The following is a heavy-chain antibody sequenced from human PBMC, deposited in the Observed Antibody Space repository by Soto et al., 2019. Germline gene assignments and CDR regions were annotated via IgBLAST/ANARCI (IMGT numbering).Heavy chain of an antibody. Sequence: PGGSLRLSCAASGFTFSSYAMSWVRQAPGKGLEWVSAISGSGGSTYYADSVKGRFTISRDNSKNTLYLQMNSLRAEDTAVYYCAKVEPSYYYDIIGYAHEPLGYLPHCGQGTLVPGSS. J-gene: IGHJ1*01. D-gene: IGHD3-22*01. CDR1: GFTFSSYA. V-gene: IGHV3-23*01. CDR3: AKVEPSYYYDIIGYAHEPLGYLPH. CDR2: ISGSGGST.